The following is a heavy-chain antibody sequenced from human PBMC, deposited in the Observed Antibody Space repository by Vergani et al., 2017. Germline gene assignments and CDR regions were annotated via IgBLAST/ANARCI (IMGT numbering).Heavy chain of an antibody. CDR2: IYYSGST. D-gene: IGHD3-22*01. J-gene: IGHJ6*03. V-gene: IGHV4-39*01. Sequence: QLQLQESGPGLVKPSETLSLTCTVSGGSISSSSYYWGWIRQPPGKGLEWIGIIYYSGSTYYNPSLKSRVTISVATSKNHFSLKLSSVTAADTAVYYCARTYYYDSSGYYSGYYYYYMDVWGKGTTVTVSS. CDR3: ARTYYYDSSGYYSGYYYYYMDV. CDR1: GGSISSSSYY.